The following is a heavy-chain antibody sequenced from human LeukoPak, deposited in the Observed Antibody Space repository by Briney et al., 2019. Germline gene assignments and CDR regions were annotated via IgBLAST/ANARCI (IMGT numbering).Heavy chain of an antibody. CDR1: GFTFSSYA. Sequence: GGSLRLSCAASGFTFSSYAMSRVRQAPGKGLEWVSTISGSGTSTYYADSVKGRFAISRDNSNNTLYLQMNSLRAEDTAIYYCAKGNSGCSSTSCYAGSLGYWGQGTQVTVSS. D-gene: IGHD2-2*01. V-gene: IGHV3-23*01. CDR3: AKGNSGCSSTSCYAGSLGY. J-gene: IGHJ4*02. CDR2: ISGSGTST.